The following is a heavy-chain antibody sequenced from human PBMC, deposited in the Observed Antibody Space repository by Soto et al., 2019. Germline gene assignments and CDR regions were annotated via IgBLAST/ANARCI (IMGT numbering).Heavy chain of an antibody. CDR3: AKDIVVVVAATLFDY. D-gene: IGHD2-15*01. Sequence: EVQLLESGGGLVQPGGSLRLSCAASGFTFSSYAMSWVRQAPGKGLEWVSAISGSGGSTYYADSVKGRFTISRDNFKNTLYLQMNSLRAEDTAVYYCAKDIVVVVAATLFDYWGQGTLVTVSS. J-gene: IGHJ4*02. CDR1: GFTFSSYA. V-gene: IGHV3-23*01. CDR2: ISGSGGST.